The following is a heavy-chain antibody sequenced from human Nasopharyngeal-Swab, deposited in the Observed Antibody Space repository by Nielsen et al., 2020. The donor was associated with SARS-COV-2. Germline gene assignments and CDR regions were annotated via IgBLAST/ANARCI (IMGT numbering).Heavy chain of an antibody. CDR2: ISWNSGSI. CDR1: GFTFDDYA. CDR3: ASPGTGGSPY. J-gene: IGHJ4*02. V-gene: IGHV3-9*01. Sequence: SLKISCAASGFTFDDYAMHWVRQAPGKGLEWVSGISWNSGSIGYADSVKGRFTISRDNAKNSPYLQMNGLRDEDTAVYYCASPGTGGSPYWGRGTLVTVSS. D-gene: IGHD2-8*02.